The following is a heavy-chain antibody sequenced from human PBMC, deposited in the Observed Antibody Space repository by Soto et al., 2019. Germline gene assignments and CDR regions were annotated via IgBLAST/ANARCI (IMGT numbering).Heavy chain of an antibody. CDR1: GVSIKSDNW. CDR3: VNTEAVLVAAGFDS. D-gene: IGHD2-15*01. CDR2: IYHSGST. Sequence: QVQLQESGPRLAKPSETLALVCSVSGVSIKSDNWWSWVRQSPGGGLEWIGEIYHSGSTTYHPSLNSRVTMSVDKSLTLFSLRLTSVPAADTAIYYCVNTEAVLVAAGFDSWGQGIGVTFSS. V-gene: IGHV4-4*02. J-gene: IGHJ4*02.